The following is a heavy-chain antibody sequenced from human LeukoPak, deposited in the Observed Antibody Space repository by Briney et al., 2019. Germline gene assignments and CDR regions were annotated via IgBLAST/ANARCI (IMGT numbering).Heavy chain of an antibody. CDR3: ARVILDYFDY. Sequence: PGGSLRLSCAASGFTFSSYSMNWVRQAPGKGLEWVSSISSSSSYIYYADSVKGRFTISRDNAKNSLYLQLNSLRDEDTAVYYCARVILDYFDYWGQGTLVTVSS. J-gene: IGHJ4*02. V-gene: IGHV3-21*01. D-gene: IGHD3/OR15-3a*01. CDR1: GFTFSSYS. CDR2: ISSSSSYI.